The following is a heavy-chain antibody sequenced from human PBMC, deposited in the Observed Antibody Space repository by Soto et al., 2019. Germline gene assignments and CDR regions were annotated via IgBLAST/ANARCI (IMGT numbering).Heavy chain of an antibody. CDR1: GGSISSSSYY. CDR3: ARQPTTGDTDLWFDP. V-gene: IGHV4-39*01. CDR2: IYYSGST. J-gene: IGHJ5*02. D-gene: IGHD2-21*01. Sequence: SETLSLTCTVSGGSISSSSYYWGWIRQPPGKGLEWLGSIYYSGSTYYNPSPASRVTVSVDTSKNEFSLKLSSVTAADTAVYYCARQPTTGDTDLWFDPWGQGTLVTVSS.